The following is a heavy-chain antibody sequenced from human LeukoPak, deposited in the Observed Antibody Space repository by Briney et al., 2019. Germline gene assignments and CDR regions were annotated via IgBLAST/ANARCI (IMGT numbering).Heavy chain of an antibody. D-gene: IGHD6-13*01. CDR3: ASDLIAAAGEFDY. CDR2: ISYDGSNK. V-gene: IGHV3-30-3*01. Sequence: PGGSLRLSCAASGFTFSSYAMHWVRQAPGKGLEWVAVISYDGSNKYYADSVKGRFTISRDNSKNTLYLQMNSLRAEDTAVYYCASDLIAAAGEFDYWGQGTLVTVSS. J-gene: IGHJ4*02. CDR1: GFTFSSYA.